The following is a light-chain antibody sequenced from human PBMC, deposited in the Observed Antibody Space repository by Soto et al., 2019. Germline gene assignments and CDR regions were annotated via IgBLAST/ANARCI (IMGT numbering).Light chain of an antibody. CDR2: GAS. Sequence: EMVLTQSPGTLSLSPGERATLSCRASQSVSSSYLAWYQQKPGQAPRLLIYGASSKATGIPDRFSGSGSGTDFTLTISRLEPEDVAVYYCQQYGSSAFTFGPGTKVDIK. J-gene: IGKJ3*01. CDR3: QQYGSSAFT. V-gene: IGKV3-20*01. CDR1: QSVSSSY.